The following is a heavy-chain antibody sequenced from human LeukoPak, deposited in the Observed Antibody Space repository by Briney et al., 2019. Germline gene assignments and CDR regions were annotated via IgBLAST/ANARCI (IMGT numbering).Heavy chain of an antibody. CDR1: GYSISSGYY. CDR3: ARTDTAMVDY. J-gene: IGHJ4*02. V-gene: IGHV4-38-2*01. D-gene: IGHD5-18*01. CDR2: IYHSGST. Sequence: PSETLSPTCAVSGYSISSGYYWGWIRQPPGKGLEWIGSIYHSGSTYYNPSLKSRVTISVDASKNQFSLKLSSVTAADTAVYYCARTDTAMVDYWGQGTLVTVSS.